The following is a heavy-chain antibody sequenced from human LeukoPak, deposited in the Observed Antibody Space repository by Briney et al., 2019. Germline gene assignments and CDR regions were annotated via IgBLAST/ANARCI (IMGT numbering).Heavy chain of an antibody. CDR1: GGSISSSSYY. CDR2: IYYSGST. Sequence: SETLSLTCTVSGGSISSSSYYWGWIRQPPGKGLEWLATIYYSGSTYYNASLQSRVTISLDTSKNQFSLRLSSVTAADTAIYYCAGILGAIRFDYWGQGTLVTVSS. J-gene: IGHJ4*02. D-gene: IGHD1-26*01. V-gene: IGHV4-39*01. CDR3: AGILGAIRFDY.